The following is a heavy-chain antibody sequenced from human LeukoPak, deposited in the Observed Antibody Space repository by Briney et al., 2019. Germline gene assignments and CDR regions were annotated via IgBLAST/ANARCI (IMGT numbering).Heavy chain of an antibody. J-gene: IGHJ4*02. Sequence: SETLSLTCAVYGGSFSGYYWSWIRQPPGKGLEWIGEINHSGSTNYNPSLKSRVTISVDTSKNQFSLKLSSVTAADTAVYHCARGRPNPDYWGQGTLVTVSS. CDR1: GGSFSGYY. CDR3: ARGRPNPDY. V-gene: IGHV4-34*01. CDR2: INHSGST.